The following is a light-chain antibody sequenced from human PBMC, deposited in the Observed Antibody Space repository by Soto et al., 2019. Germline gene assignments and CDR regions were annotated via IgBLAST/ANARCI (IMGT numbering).Light chain of an antibody. V-gene: IGLV4-69*01. CDR3: QTGGTGMQV. Sequence: QLVLTQSPSASASLGASVKLTCTLSSGHSSYAIAWHQQQPEKGPRYLMKLNSDGSHSKGEGIPDRFSGSSAGAERYLTISGRQSEDEAEYDCQTGGTGMQVVGGGTKVTVL. J-gene: IGLJ2*01. CDR1: SGHSSYA. CDR2: LNSDGSH.